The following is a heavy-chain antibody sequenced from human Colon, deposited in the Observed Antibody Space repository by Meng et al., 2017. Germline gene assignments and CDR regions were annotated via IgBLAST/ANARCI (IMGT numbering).Heavy chain of an antibody. CDR1: GYTFASYD. CDR3: ARERTAAAGNDAFDI. CDR2: VNPNSGNT. Sequence: ASVKVSCKASGYTFASYDINWVRQATGQGLEWRGWVNPNSGNTGFARKIQDRVTMTRNTSISTAYMDLTSLTSEDTAMYYCARERTAAAGNDAFDIWGQGTMVTVSS. D-gene: IGHD6-13*01. J-gene: IGHJ3*02. V-gene: IGHV1-8*01.